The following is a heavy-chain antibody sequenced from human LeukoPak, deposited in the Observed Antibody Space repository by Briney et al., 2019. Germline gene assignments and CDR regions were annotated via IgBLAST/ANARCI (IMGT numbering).Heavy chain of an antibody. D-gene: IGHD5-12*01. CDR1: GYSFTTYW. Sequence: GESLKISCKGSGYSFTTYWIGWVRQMPGKGLEWMGIVDPSDSDIRYSPSFQGQVTISADKSMSTAYLQWSSLKASDTAMYSRHGRSGYKDYYFDYWGQGTLVTVSS. J-gene: IGHJ4*02. CDR2: VDPSDSDI. CDR3: HGRSGYKDYYFDY. V-gene: IGHV5-51*01.